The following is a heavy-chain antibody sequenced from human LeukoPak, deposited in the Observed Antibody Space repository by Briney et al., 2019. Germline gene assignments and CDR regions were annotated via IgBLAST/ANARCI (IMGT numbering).Heavy chain of an antibody. J-gene: IGHJ4*02. V-gene: IGHV3-23*01. CDR2: ISGSGANT. CDR1: GFTFSTYA. D-gene: IGHD5-18*01. CDR3: AKVDTAMVSGPDY. Sequence: GGSLRLSCAASGFTFSTYAMSWVRQAPGKGLEWVSTISGSGANTYYADSVRGRFTISRDNSKNTLYLQMNSLRAEDTAVYYCAKVDTAMVSGPDYWGQGTLVTVSS.